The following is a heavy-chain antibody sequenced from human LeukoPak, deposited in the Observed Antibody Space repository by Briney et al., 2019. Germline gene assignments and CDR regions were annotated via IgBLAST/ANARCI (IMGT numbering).Heavy chain of an antibody. CDR2: ISSTSNPI. CDR3: ARAGVGARFEDY. V-gene: IGHV3-48*02. CDR1: GFTFSNYN. D-gene: IGHD1-26*01. Sequence: GGSLRLSCAASGFTFSNYNMNWARQAPGKGLEWLSYISSTSNPIYYADSVKGRFTISRDNAKNSLYLQMNSLRDEDTAVYYCARAGVGARFEDYWGQGTLVTVSS. J-gene: IGHJ4*02.